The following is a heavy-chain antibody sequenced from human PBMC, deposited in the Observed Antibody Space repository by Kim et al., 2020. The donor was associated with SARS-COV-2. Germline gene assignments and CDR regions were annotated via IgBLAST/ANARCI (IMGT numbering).Heavy chain of an antibody. J-gene: IGHJ4*02. V-gene: IGHV6-1*01. D-gene: IGHD5-12*01. Sequence: SVKSRITINPDTSKTQFSLQLNSVTPEDTAVYYCARDLAGPFVSGCRFDYWGQGTLVTVSS. CDR3: ARDLAGPFVSGCRFDY.